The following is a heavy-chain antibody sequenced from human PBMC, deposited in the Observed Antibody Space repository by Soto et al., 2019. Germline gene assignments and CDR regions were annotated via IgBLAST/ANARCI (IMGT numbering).Heavy chain of an antibody. CDR2: ISGSGGST. J-gene: IGHJ3*02. CDR1: GFTFSSYA. V-gene: IGHV3-23*01. D-gene: IGHD2-2*03. CDR3: AKDSGYCSSTSCPHDAFDI. Sequence: PGGSLRLSCAASGFTFSSYAMSWVRQAPGKGLGWVSAISGSGGSTYYADSVKGRFTISRDNSKNTLYLQMNSLRAEDTAVYYCAKDSGYCSSTSCPHDAFDIWGQGTMVTVSS.